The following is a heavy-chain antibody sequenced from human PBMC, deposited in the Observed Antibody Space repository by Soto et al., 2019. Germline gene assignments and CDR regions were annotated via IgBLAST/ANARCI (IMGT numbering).Heavy chain of an antibody. D-gene: IGHD3-10*01. V-gene: IGHV3-30-3*01. CDR2: ISYDGSNK. Sequence: QVQLVESGGGVVQPGRSLRLSCAASGFTFSSYAMHWVRQAPGKGLEWVAVISYDGSNKYYADSVKGRFTISRDNSKNRLYLQKNSLRAEDTAVYFCARGGAGSGSYRLDYWGQGTLVTVSS. CDR1: GFTFSSYA. J-gene: IGHJ4*02. CDR3: ARGGAGSGSYRLDY.